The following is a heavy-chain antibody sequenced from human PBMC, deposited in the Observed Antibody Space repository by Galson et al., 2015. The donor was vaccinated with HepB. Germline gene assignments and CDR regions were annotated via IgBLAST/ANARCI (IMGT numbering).Heavy chain of an antibody. CDR2: INSQNGNT. D-gene: IGHD2-21*02. CDR1: GYTFTKYG. J-gene: IGHJ4*02. CDR3: ARQTRVVTASVPVDY. Sequence: SVKVSCKASGYTFTKYGISWVRQASGQGLEWVGWINSQNGNTNYAQKVQGRVTMTTDTSTSTAHMELRSLRADDRAVYYCARQTRVVTASVPVDYWGQGTLVTVSS. V-gene: IGHV1-18*01.